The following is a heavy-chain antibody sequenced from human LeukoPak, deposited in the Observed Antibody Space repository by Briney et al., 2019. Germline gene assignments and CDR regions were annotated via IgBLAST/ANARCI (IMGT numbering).Heavy chain of an antibody. D-gene: IGHD2-2*01. V-gene: IGHV3-30-3*01. CDR2: ISYDGSNK. CDR3: ARVFLRYCSSTSCPNGDFDY. J-gene: IGHJ4*02. Sequence: GGSLRLSCAASGFTFSSYAMHWVRQAPGKGLEWVAVISYDGSNKYYADSVKGRFTISRDNSKNTLYLQMNSLRAEDTAVYYCARVFLRYCSSTSCPNGDFDYWGQGTLVTVSS. CDR1: GFTFSSYA.